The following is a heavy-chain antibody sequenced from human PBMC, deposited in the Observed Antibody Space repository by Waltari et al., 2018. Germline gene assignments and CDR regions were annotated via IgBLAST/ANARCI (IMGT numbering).Heavy chain of an antibody. J-gene: IGHJ4*02. V-gene: IGHV3-23*01. Sequence: EVQLLESGGGLVQPGGSLRLSCAASGFTFSSYALTWVRQAPGKGLERVSAIRGRGGSTYYADSVKGRFTISRDNSKNTLYLQMNSLRAEDTAVYYCAKEEYYYDSSGYLDYWGQGTLVTVSS. D-gene: IGHD3-22*01. CDR3: AKEEYYYDSSGYLDY. CDR1: GFTFSSYA. CDR2: IRGRGGST.